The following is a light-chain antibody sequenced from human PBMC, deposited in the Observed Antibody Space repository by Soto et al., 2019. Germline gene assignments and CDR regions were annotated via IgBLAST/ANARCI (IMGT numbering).Light chain of an antibody. CDR3: SSYAGNNNLYV. CDR1: SSDVGTYNY. J-gene: IGLJ1*01. Sequence: QSALSQPPSASGSPGHSVTISCTGTSSDVGTYNYVSWYQQHPGKAPKLMIYEVNKRPAGVPDRFSGSKSGIMASLTVSGLQAEDEADYYCSSYAGNNNLYVFGTGSKVTVL. V-gene: IGLV2-8*01. CDR2: EVN.